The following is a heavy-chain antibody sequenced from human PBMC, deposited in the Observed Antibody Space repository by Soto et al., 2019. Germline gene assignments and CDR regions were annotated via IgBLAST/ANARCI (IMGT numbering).Heavy chain of an antibody. CDR1: GFPVSSNY. V-gene: IGHV3-53*01. D-gene: IGHD1-26*01. J-gene: IGHJ6*02. Sequence: GGSLRLSCAASGFPVSSNYMSWVRQAPGKGLEWVSVIYSGGSTYYADSVKGRFTISRDNSKNTLYLQMNSLRAEDTAVYYCAREIVGATWAYSMDVWGQGTTVTVSS. CDR3: AREIVGATWAYSMDV. CDR2: IYSGGST.